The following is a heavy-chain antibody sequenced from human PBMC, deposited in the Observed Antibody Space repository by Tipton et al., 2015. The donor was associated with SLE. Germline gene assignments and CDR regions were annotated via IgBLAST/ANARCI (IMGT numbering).Heavy chain of an antibody. V-gene: IGHV4-59*01. CDR2: IYYSGST. CDR3: ARGVRAFDI. J-gene: IGHJ3*02. D-gene: IGHD2-21*01. Sequence: TLSLTCTVSGGSISSYYWSWIRQPPGKELEWIGDIYYSGSTNYNPSLKSRVTMSVDTSKNQFSLKLSSVTAADTAVYYCARGVRAFDIWGQGTVVTVSS. CDR1: GGSISSYY.